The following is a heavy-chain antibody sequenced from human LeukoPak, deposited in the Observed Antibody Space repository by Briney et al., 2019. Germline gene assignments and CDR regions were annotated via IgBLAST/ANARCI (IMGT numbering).Heavy chain of an antibody. Sequence: GGSLRLSCAASGFTFSSYGMSWVRQAPGKGLEWVSGISPNGVITYYTDSVKGRFTISRDNSKGTVYLHMNSLRPEDTAVYYCAKDDAWLQYGDWGRGTLVTVSS. CDR1: GFTFSSYG. V-gene: IGHV3-23*01. CDR3: AKDDAWLQYGD. J-gene: IGHJ4*02. D-gene: IGHD5-24*01. CDR2: ISPNGVIT.